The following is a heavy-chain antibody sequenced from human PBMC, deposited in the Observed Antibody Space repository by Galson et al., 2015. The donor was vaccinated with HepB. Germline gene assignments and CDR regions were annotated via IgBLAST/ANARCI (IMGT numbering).Heavy chain of an antibody. D-gene: IGHD3-22*01. Sequence: SLRLSCAASGFTFSSYSMNWVRQAPGKGLEWVSYISSSSSTIYYADSVKGRFTISRDNAKNSLYLQMNSLRAEDTAVYYCARVRDYDSSGHPGGGAFDIWGQGTMVTVSS. J-gene: IGHJ3*02. CDR1: GFTFSSYS. V-gene: IGHV3-48*01. CDR3: ARVRDYDSSGHPGGGAFDI. CDR2: ISSSSSTI.